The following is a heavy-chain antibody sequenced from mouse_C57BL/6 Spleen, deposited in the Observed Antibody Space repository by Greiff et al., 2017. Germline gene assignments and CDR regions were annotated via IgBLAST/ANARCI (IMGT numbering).Heavy chain of an antibody. V-gene: IGHV1-81*01. Sequence: QVQLKESGAELARPGASVKLSCKASGYTFTSYGISWVKQRTGQGLEWIGEIYPRSGNTYYNEKFKGKATLTADKSSSTAYMELRSLTSEDSAVYFCARRRYDYHYAMDDWGQGTSVTVSS. CDR3: ARRRYDYHYAMDD. CDR2: IYPRSGNT. CDR1: GYTFTSYG. J-gene: IGHJ4*01. D-gene: IGHD2-4*01.